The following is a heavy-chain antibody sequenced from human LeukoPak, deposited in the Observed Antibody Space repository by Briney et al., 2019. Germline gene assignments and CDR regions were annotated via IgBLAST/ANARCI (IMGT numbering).Heavy chain of an antibody. D-gene: IGHD6-13*01. Sequence: GGSLRLSCAASGFTFSSHTMSWVRQAPGKELEWVSTISGSGHTIYYADSVKGRFTISRDNSKNTLYLQMNSLRAEDTAVYYCAKKGIAAAGNWFDPWGQGTLVTVSS. J-gene: IGHJ5*02. CDR1: GFTFSSHT. CDR2: ISGSGHTI. CDR3: AKKGIAAAGNWFDP. V-gene: IGHV3-23*01.